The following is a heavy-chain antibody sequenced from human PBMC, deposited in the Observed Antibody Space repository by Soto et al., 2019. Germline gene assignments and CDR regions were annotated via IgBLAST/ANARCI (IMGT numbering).Heavy chain of an antibody. CDR3: ARAVVTAIREAFRFDP. D-gene: IGHD2-21*02. CDR1: RGSFSGYY. Sequence: QVQLQQWGAGLLKPSETLSLTCAVYRGSFSGYYWSWIRQPPGKGLEWIGEINHSGSTNYNPSLKSRVTISVDTSKNQCSLKLSSVTAADTAVYYCARAVVTAIREAFRFDPWGQGTLVTVSS. CDR2: INHSGST. V-gene: IGHV4-34*01. J-gene: IGHJ5*02.